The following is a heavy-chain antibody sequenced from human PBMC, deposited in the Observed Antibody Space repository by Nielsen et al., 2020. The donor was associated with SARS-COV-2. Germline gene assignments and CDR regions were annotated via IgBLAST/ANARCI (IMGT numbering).Heavy chain of an antibody. CDR1: TGINNYY. Sequence: SETLSLTCTVSTGINNYYWSWIRQPPGKGLEWLAYIHYSGTANYNPSLKSRGLVSIDTSKNQFSLKLSSVTAADTAVYYCARDYFGDYLDGFDIWGQGTLVTVSS. J-gene: IGHJ3*02. CDR3: ARDYFGDYLDGFDI. D-gene: IGHD4-17*01. V-gene: IGHV4-59*01. CDR2: IHYSGTA.